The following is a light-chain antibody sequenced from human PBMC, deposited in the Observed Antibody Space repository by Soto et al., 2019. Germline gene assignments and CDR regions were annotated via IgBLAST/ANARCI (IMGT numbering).Light chain of an antibody. Sequence: ETVLTQSPGTLSLSPGERATLSCRASQSVSNNYLTWYPQKPGQAPRLLIYGASNRATGIPDRFSGSGSGTDFTLTISRLEPEDFAVYYCQQYGSSGTFGQGTKVDIK. V-gene: IGKV3-20*01. J-gene: IGKJ1*01. CDR2: GAS. CDR1: QSVSNNY. CDR3: QQYGSSGT.